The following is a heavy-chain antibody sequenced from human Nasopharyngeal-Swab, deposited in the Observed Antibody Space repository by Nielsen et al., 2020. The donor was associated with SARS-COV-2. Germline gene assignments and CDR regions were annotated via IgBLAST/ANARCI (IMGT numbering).Heavy chain of an antibody. Sequence: PGKGLEWVAVIWYDGSNKYYADSVKGRFTISRDNSKNTLYLQMNSLRAEDTAVYYCARGPWFTEGEYWFDPWGQGTLVTVSS. CDR3: ARGPWFTEGEYWFDP. CDR2: IWYDGSNK. D-gene: IGHD3-10*01. J-gene: IGHJ5*02. V-gene: IGHV3-33*01.